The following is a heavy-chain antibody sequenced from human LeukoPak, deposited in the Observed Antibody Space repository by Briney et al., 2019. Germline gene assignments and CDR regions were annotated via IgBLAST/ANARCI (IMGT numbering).Heavy chain of an antibody. J-gene: IGHJ6*02. CDR1: GYTFTSYD. CDR2: MNPNSGNT. D-gene: IGHD4-17*01. Sequence: ASVKVSCKASGYTFTSYDINWVRQATGQGLEWMGWMNPNSGNTGYAQKFQGRVTMTRNTSISTAYMELNSLRSEDTAVYYCARDRAPYGDYDGIYYYYGMDVWGQGTTVTVSS. V-gene: IGHV1-8*01. CDR3: ARDRAPYGDYDGIYYYYGMDV.